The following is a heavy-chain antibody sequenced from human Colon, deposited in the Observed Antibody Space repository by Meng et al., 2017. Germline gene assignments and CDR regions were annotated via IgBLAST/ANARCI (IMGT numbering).Heavy chain of an antibody. CDR1: GWSVSSDF. Sequence: VHVKEGGARLLKPSESLSPSCDVYGWSVSSDFCSWIRQTPGKGMEWIGGISEGGGTLYNPSLKSRVFISVDTSNSELTLKLTSVTDADTGVYYCARGQGFLLHYFDNWGQGTLSPSPQ. CDR3: ARGQGFLLHYFDN. D-gene: IGHD3-22*01. CDR2: ISEGGGT. V-gene: IGHV4-34*01. J-gene: IGHJ4*02.